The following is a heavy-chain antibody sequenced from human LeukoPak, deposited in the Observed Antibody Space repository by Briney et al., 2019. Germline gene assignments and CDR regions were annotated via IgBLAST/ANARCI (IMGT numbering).Heavy chain of an antibody. CDR1: GGTFSSYA. V-gene: IGHV1-69*04. J-gene: IGHJ4*02. CDR2: IIPILGIA. CDR3: ASGMATIAIPPDY. D-gene: IGHD5-24*01. Sequence: ASVKVSCKASGGTFSSYAISWVRQAPGQGLEWMGRIIPILGIANYAQKFQGRVTITADKSTSTAYMELSSLRSEDTAVYYCASGMATIAIPPDYWGQGTLVTVSS.